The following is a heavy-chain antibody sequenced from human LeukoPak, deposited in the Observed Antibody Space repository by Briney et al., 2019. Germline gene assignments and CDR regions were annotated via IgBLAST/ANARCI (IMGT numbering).Heavy chain of an antibody. CDR1: GFTFSSYG. V-gene: IGHV3-30*18. Sequence: GGSLRLSCAASGFTFSSYGMHWVHQAPGKGLEWVAVISYDGSNKYYADSVKGRFTISRDNSKNTLYLQMNSLRAEDTAVYYCAKGSEDIVVVVASAPVRLLYGMDVWGQGTTVTVSS. J-gene: IGHJ6*02. D-gene: IGHD2-15*01. CDR2: ISYDGSNK. CDR3: AKGSEDIVVVVASAPVRLLYGMDV.